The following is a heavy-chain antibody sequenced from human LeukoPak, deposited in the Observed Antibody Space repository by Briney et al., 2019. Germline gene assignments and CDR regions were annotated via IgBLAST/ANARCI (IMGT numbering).Heavy chain of an antibody. CDR2: INGGGDIM. V-gene: IGHV3-23*01. CDR1: GFSLRAYD. Sequence: GGSLRLSCAASGFSLRAYDLIWVRQAPGKGLDWVSIINGGGDIMMYEDSVKGRFTISRDNSKNTFYLQMNSLRVEDTAVYYCAMRDRGYGLDIWGQGTMVTVSS. J-gene: IGHJ3*02. CDR3: AMRDRGYGLDI. D-gene: IGHD3-10*01.